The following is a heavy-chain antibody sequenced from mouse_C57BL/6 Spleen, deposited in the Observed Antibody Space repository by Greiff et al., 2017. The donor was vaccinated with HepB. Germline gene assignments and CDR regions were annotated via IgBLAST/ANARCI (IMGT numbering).Heavy chain of an antibody. Sequence: VQLQQPGAELVKPGASVNMSCKASGYTFTSYWITWVKQRPGQGLEWIGDIYPGSGSTNYNEKFKSKATLTVDTSSSTAYMQLSSLTSEDSAVYYCARGYGGYFDVWGTGTTVTVSS. J-gene: IGHJ1*03. V-gene: IGHV1-55*01. CDR2: IYPGSGST. CDR1: GYTFTSYW. D-gene: IGHD2-10*02. CDR3: ARGYGGYFDV.